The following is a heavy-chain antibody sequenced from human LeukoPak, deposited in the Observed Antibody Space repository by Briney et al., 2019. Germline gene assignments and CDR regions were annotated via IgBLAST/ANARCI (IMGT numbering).Heavy chain of an antibody. D-gene: IGHD1-7*01. V-gene: IGHV4-39*01. CDR3: ARGTGTTGDFDS. J-gene: IGHJ4*02. CDR1: GGSISSSYYY. CDR2: MFYSGST. Sequence: PSETLSLTCTVSGGSISSSYYYWGWIRQPPGKGLEWIGTMFYSGSTYYNTSLKSRVTISVDTSKNQFSLKLSSVTAADTAVYYCARGTGTTGDFDSWGQGTLVTVFS.